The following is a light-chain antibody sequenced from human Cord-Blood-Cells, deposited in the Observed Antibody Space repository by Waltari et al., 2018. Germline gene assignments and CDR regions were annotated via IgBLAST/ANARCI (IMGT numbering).Light chain of an antibody. CDR3: SSYTSSSTPYV. CDR1: SSAVGGYNY. Sequence: QSALTQPASVSGSPGQSITISCTGTSSAVGGYNYVSWYQQHPDKAPKLMIYDVSKRPSGVSNRFSGSKSGNTASLTISGLQAEDEADYYCSSYTSSSTPYVFGTGTKVTVL. J-gene: IGLJ1*01. CDR2: DVS. V-gene: IGLV2-14*01.